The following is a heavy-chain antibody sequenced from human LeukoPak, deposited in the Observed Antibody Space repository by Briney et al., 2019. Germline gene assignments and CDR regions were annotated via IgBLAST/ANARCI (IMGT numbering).Heavy chain of an antibody. Sequence: GGSLRLSCAASGFTFSSYSMNWVRKAPGKGLEWVSSISSSSSYIYYADSVKARFTIPRDNAKNSLYLQMNSLGPEDRAGFYFASPGPNYYDSSGYGDDAFQIECQGKRVTVSS. J-gene: IGHJ3*02. CDR1: GFTFSSYS. CDR2: ISSSSSYI. CDR3: ASPGPNYYDSSGYGDDAFQI. V-gene: IGHV3-21*01. D-gene: IGHD3-22*01.